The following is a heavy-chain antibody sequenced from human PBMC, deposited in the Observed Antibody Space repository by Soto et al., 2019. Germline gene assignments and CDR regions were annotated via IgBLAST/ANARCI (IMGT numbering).Heavy chain of an antibody. CDR1: GGTFSSYA. Sequence: SVKVSCKASGGTFSSYAISWVRQAPGQGLEWMGGIIPIFGTANYAQKFQGRVTITADESTSTAYMELSSLRSEDTAVYYCAREGPLQLSDFDYWGKGTLVPVSS. CDR3: AREGPLQLSDFDY. D-gene: IGHD5-18*01. J-gene: IGHJ4*02. CDR2: IIPIFGTA. V-gene: IGHV1-69*13.